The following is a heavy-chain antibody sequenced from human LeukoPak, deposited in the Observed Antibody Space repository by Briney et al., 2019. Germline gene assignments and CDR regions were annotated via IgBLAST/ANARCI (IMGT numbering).Heavy chain of an antibody. Sequence: VASVKVSCKASGYTFTGYYMHWVRQAPGQGLEWMGWINPNSGGTNYAQKFQGRVTMTRDTSISTAYMELSRLRSDDTAVYYCARGLWFGEFPFDCWGQGTLVTVSS. D-gene: IGHD3-10*01. J-gene: IGHJ4*02. CDR3: ARGLWFGEFPFDC. CDR2: INPNSGGT. CDR1: GYTFTGYY. V-gene: IGHV1-2*02.